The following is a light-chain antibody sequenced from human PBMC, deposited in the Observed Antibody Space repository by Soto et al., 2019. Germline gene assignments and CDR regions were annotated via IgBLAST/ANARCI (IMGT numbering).Light chain of an antibody. V-gene: IGLV2-14*01. CDR1: SSDVGAYNY. J-gene: IGLJ1*01. CDR2: DVS. CDR3: CSYAGDSAPYV. Sequence: QSVLTQPASVSGSPGPSITISCTGTSSDVGAYNYVSWYQQYPGKAPKLMIYDVSNRPSGISNRFSGSKSANTASLTISGLQAEDEADYYCCSYAGDSAPYVFGTGTKVTV.